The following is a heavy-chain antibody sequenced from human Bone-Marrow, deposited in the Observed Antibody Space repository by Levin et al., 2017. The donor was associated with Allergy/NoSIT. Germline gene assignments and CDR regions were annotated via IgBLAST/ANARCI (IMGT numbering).Heavy chain of an antibody. Sequence: GGSLRLSCAASGFTFSSYWMSWVRQAPGKGLEWVANIKEDGSVKYYVDSVKGRFTISRDNAKNSLFLQMNSLRAEDTAVYYCAREEAFGRGWGDVDYWGQGTLVTVSS. CDR2: IKEDGSVK. J-gene: IGHJ4*02. D-gene: IGHD6-19*01. V-gene: IGHV3-7*04. CDR1: GFTFSSYW. CDR3: AREEAFGRGWGDVDY.